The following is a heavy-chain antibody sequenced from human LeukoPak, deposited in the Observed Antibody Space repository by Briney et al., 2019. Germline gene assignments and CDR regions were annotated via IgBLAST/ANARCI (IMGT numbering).Heavy chain of an antibody. Sequence: SETLSLTCTVSGDSISSSYFYWAWIRQPPGKGLQWIGSIYSSGSAYYNPSLKSRVAISVDTSKNQFSLKLSSVTAADTAVYYCARGSGSRYCSSTSCYAYYYYYYGMDVWGQGTTVTVSS. J-gene: IGHJ6*02. D-gene: IGHD2-2*01. CDR2: IYSSGSA. CDR1: GDSISSSYFY. V-gene: IGHV4-39*07. CDR3: ARGSGSRYCSSTSCYAYYYYYYGMDV.